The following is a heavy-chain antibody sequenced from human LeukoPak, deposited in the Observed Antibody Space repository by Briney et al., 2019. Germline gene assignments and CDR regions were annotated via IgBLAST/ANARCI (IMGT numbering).Heavy chain of an antibody. D-gene: IGHD1-1*01. CDR1: GGSFSGYY. CDR2: INHSGST. CDR3: ARDWNRYAY. Sequence: PSETLSLTCAVYGGSFSGYYWSWIRQPPGKGLEWIGEINHSGSTNYNPSLKSRATISVDTSKNQFSLKLSSVTAADTAVYYCARDWNRYAYWGQGTLVTVSS. J-gene: IGHJ4*02. V-gene: IGHV4-34*01.